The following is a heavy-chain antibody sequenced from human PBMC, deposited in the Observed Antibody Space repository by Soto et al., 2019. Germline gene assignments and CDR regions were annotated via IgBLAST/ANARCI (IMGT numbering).Heavy chain of an antibody. CDR2: INPATGAA. J-gene: IGHJ3*02. D-gene: IGHD3-3*01. CDR1: GYPVTASY. V-gene: IGHV1-2*02. CDR3: ARGGGVGVAGSAAFDM. Sequence: QLHLVQSGAVVKKPGASVTVSCSASGYPVTASYMHWVRQAPGRGLEWMGGINPATGAAKYTQTVQGRVTMTRETSTSTGFMELGGLTSEDTAVFYGARGGGVGVAGSAAFDMWGQGTLVTVSS.